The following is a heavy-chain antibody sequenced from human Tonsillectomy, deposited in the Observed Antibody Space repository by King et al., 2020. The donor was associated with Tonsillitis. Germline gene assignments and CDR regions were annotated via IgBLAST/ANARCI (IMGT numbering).Heavy chain of an antibody. CDR2: IHYSGVT. CDR3: ARGKIFGVVVSWFDP. J-gene: IGHJ5*02. CDR1: GGSISSDGYY. Sequence: QLQESGPGLVKPSQTLSLTCSVSGGSISSDGYYWSWIRHFPGKGLEWIGTIHYSGVTYYNPSLKSLITISLDTSENQFSLKLSSVPAADTAVYYCARGKIFGVVVSWFDPWGQGTLVTVSS. D-gene: IGHD3-3*01. V-gene: IGHV4-31*01.